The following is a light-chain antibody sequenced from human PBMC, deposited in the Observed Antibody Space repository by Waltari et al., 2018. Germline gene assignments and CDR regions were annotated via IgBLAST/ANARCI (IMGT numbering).Light chain of an antibody. Sequence: QSALTQPPSASGSPGQSVTISCTGNDSDDGGINLVSWYQQLPGKAPKMLMFELNKRPSGVSSRFSGSKSANAASLTISGLQAEDEGDYYCGSYTVTNNLYVFGTGTKVTVL. V-gene: IGLV2-8*01. CDR2: ELN. CDR1: DSDDGGINL. CDR3: GSYTVTNNLYV. J-gene: IGLJ1*01.